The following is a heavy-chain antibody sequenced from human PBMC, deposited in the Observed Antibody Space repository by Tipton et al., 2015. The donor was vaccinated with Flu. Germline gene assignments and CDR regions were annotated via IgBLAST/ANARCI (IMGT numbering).Heavy chain of an antibody. V-gene: IGHV3-21*01. J-gene: IGHJ4*02. D-gene: IGHD6-13*01. CDR3: ATDSSGWSQGGG. CDR2: ISGNSAYI. CDR1: GFTFSGYT. Sequence: SGFTFSGYTMNWVRQAPGKGLEWVSAISGNSAYIYYADSVKGRFTISRDNAQKSLYLEMNSLRVEDTAVYFCATDSSGWSQGGGWGQGTLVTVSS.